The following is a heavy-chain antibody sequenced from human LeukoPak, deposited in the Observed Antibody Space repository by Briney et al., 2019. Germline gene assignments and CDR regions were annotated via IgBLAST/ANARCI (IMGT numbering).Heavy chain of an antibody. CDR2: ISGSGDNT. CDR3: AKDLAGSYSEDF. J-gene: IGHJ4*02. D-gene: IGHD1-26*01. Sequence: TGGSLRLSCAASGFTFSRYAMSWVRQAPGKGLEWVSVISGSGDNTYYAVSVKGRFTISRDNSKNTMYLQMNSLRVEDTAVYYCAKDLAGSYSEDFWGQGTLVTVSS. CDR1: GFTFSRYA. V-gene: IGHV3-23*01.